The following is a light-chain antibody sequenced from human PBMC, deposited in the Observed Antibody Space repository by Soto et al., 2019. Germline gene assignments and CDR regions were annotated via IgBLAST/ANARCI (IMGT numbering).Light chain of an antibody. J-gene: IGLJ1*01. V-gene: IGLV2-18*02. Sequence: QSVLTQPPSVSGSPGQSVTISCTGTSSDVGSYNRLSWYQQPPGTAPKLIMYEVNTRPSGVPDRFSGSKSGTSASLAITGLQAEDEADYYCQSYDSSLSVSYVFGTGTKLTVL. CDR2: EVN. CDR3: QSYDSSLSVSYV. CDR1: SSDVGSYNR.